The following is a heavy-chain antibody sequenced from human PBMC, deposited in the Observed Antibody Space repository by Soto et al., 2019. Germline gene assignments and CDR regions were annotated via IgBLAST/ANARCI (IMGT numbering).Heavy chain of an antibody. CDR1: GFNFNAAW. V-gene: IGHV3-15*07. Sequence: EVQLAESGGDFVKPGGSLRLSCAASGFNFNAAWMNWVRQSPGKGLEWVGRIKSKVNGVTIDYAAPVKGRFTISRDDSKNTLYLEMNSLKTEDTALYYCSADLPYWGAYAFDYWGQGTLVTVSS. CDR2: IKSKVNGVTI. CDR3: SADLPYWGAYAFDY. D-gene: IGHD3-16*01. J-gene: IGHJ4*02.